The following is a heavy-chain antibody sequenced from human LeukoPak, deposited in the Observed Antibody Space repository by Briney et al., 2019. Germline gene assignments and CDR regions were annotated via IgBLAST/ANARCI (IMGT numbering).Heavy chain of an antibody. V-gene: IGHV3-21*01. CDR2: ISSSSSYI. D-gene: IGHD2-2*02. J-gene: IGHJ5*02. Sequence: GGSLRLSCAASGFTFSSYSMNWVRQAPGKGLEWVSSISSSSSYIYYPDSVKGRFTISRDNAKNSLYLQMNSLRAEDTAVYYCARTHCSSTSCYSHNWFDPWGQGTLVTVSS. CDR3: ARTHCSSTSCYSHNWFDP. CDR1: GFTFSSYS.